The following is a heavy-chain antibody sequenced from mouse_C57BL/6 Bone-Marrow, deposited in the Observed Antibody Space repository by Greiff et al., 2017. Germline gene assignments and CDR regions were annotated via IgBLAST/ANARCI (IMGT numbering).Heavy chain of an antibody. Sequence: QVQLKQPGAELVKPGASVKLSCKASGYTFTNYWMHWVKQRPGQGLEWIGMMHPNGGSPDYNEKFKSEATLSVDKSSRTAYMELSSLTSEDSAVYDCARSYDYADYTMDYWGQGTSVTVSS. CDR2: MHPNGGSP. J-gene: IGHJ4*01. CDR1: GYTFTNYW. D-gene: IGHD2-4*01. V-gene: IGHV1-64*01. CDR3: ARSYDYADYTMDY.